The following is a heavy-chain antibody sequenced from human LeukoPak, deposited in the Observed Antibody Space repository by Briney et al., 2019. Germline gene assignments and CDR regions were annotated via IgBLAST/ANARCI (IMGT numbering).Heavy chain of an antibody. Sequence: SETLSLTCTVSGGSISSGGYSWSWIRQPPGKGLEWIGNIYHTESTYYNPSLKSRVTISVDTSKNQFSLKLSSVTAADTAVYYCARLWGNFWGQGTLVTVSS. V-gene: IGHV4-30-2*01. D-gene: IGHD3-10*01. CDR2: IYHTEST. CDR1: GGSISSGGYS. CDR3: ARLWGNF. J-gene: IGHJ4*02.